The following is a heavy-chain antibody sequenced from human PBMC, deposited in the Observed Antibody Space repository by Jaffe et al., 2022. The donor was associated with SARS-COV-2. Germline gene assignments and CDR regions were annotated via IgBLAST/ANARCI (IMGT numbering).Heavy chain of an antibody. Sequence: QVQLQESGPGLVKPSQTLSLTCTVSGGSISSGSYYWSWIRQPAGKGLEWIGRIYTSGSTNYNPSLKSRVTISVDTSKNQFSLKLSSVTAADTAVYYCARDGGYSSSWYPFDYWGQGTLVTVSS. D-gene: IGHD6-13*01. V-gene: IGHV4-61*02. CDR3: ARDGGYSSSWYPFDY. J-gene: IGHJ4*02. CDR2: IYTSGST. CDR1: GGSISSGSYY.